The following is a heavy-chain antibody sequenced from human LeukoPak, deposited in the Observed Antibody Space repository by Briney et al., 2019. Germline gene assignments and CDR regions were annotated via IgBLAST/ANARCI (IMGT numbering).Heavy chain of an antibody. CDR1: GYTFTSYA. CDR2: INTNTGNP. J-gene: IGHJ5*02. Sequence: ASVKVSCKASGYTFTSYAMNWVRQAPGQGLEWMGWINTNTGNPTYAQGFTGRFVFSLDTSVSTAYLQISSLKAEDTAVYYCARDPAKVRGVITNWFDPWGQGTLVTVSS. CDR3: ARDPAKVRGVITNWFDP. V-gene: IGHV7-4-1*02. D-gene: IGHD3-10*01.